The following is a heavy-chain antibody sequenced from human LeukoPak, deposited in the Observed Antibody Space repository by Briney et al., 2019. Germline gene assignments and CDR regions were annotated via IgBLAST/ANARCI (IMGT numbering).Heavy chain of an antibody. D-gene: IGHD3-22*01. J-gene: IGHJ4*02. CDR3: ARHVDTYYYDRSGYYDY. V-gene: IGHV4-39*01. CDR2: IYYSGST. Sequence: SETLSLTCTVSGGSISSSIYYWGWIRQPPGKGLEWIGSIYYSGSTYYNPSLKSRVTISVDTSKNQFSLKLSSVTAADTAVYYCARHVDTYYYDRSGYYDYWGQGTLVTVSS. CDR1: GGSISSSIYY.